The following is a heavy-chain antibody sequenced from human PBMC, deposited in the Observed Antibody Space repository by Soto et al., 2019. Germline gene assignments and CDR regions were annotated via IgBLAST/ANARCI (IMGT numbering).Heavy chain of an antibody. CDR2: IDYSVST. CDR1: GGSVSRGGYY. V-gene: IGHV4-61*08. CDR3: ARDSSSWNYLV. Sequence: QVQLQESGPGLVKPSETLSLTCTVSGGSVSRGGYYWGWIRQPPGKGMEWIGYIDYSVSTNYHTSRGSRVTASLDTSKNQFSLKLSSVTSADTAVSYCARDSSSWNYLVWGQGTLVTFSS. J-gene: IGHJ4*02. D-gene: IGHD1-7*01.